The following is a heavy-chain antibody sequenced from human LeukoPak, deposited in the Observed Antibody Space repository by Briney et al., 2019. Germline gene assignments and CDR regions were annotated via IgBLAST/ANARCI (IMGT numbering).Heavy chain of an antibody. CDR3: AKGQSAGTRVFRWFDP. CDR1: GFTFRNYA. D-gene: IGHD6-13*01. Sequence: PGGSLRLSCIASGFTFRNYAMTWVRQAPGKGLQFVSAISGSGGSTYYADSVKGRFTIARDNTNNSVYVEMNSLGAEDTAVYYCAKGQSAGTRVFRWFDPWGQGTLVTVSS. CDR2: ISGSGGST. J-gene: IGHJ5*02. V-gene: IGHV3-23*01.